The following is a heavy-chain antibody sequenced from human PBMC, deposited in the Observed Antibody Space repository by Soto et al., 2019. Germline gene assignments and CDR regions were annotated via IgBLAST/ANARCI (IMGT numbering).Heavy chain of an antibody. CDR2: INHSGST. J-gene: IGHJ5*02. CDR3: ARLRITMVRGVNYRWFDP. Sequence: SETLSLTCAVYGGSLSGYCWSWIRQPPGKGLEWIGEINHSGSTNYNPSLKSRVTISVDTSKNQFSLKLSSVTAADTAVYYCARLRITMVRGVNYRWFDPWGQGTLVTVSS. D-gene: IGHD3-10*01. V-gene: IGHV4-34*01. CDR1: GGSLSGYC.